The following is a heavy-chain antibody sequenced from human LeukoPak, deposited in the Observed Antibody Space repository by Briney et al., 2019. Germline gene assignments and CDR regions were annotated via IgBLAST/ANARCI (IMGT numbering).Heavy chain of an antibody. V-gene: IGHV4-59*01. Sequence: PSETLSLTCTVSGGSISSYYWSWIRQPPGKGLEWIGYIYYSGSTNYNPSLKSRVTISVDTSKNQFSLKLSSVTAADTAVYYCARGKLWAPYWYFDLWGRGTLATVSS. CDR1: GGSISSYY. CDR2: IYYSGST. D-gene: IGHD5-18*01. CDR3: ARGKLWAPYWYFDL. J-gene: IGHJ2*01.